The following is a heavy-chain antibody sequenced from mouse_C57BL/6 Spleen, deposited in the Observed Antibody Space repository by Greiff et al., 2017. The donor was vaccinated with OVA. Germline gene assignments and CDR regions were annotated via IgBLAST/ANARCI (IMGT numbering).Heavy chain of an antibody. CDR1: GFNITDYY. J-gene: IGHJ4*01. CDR2: IDPEDGDT. V-gene: IGHV14-1*01. Sequence: VQLQQSGAELVRPGASVKLSCTASGFNITDYYMHWVKQRPEQGLEWIGRIDPEDGDTEYAPKFQGKATMTADTSSNTAYLQLSSLTSEDTAVYYCTYMVTRAMDYWGQGTSVTVSS. D-gene: IGHD2-2*01. CDR3: TYMVTRAMDY.